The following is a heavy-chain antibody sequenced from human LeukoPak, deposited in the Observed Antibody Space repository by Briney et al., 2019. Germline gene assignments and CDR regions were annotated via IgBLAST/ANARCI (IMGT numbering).Heavy chain of an antibody. Sequence: GASVKVSCKASGGTFSSYAISWVRQAPGQGLEWMGGIIPIFGTANYAQKFQGRVTITADESTSTAYMELSSLRSDDTAVYYCARDSNVLLWFGEFSPDAFDIWGQGTMVTVSS. CDR2: IIPIFGTA. D-gene: IGHD3-10*01. J-gene: IGHJ3*02. CDR3: ARDSNVLLWFGEFSPDAFDI. V-gene: IGHV1-69*13. CDR1: GGTFSSYA.